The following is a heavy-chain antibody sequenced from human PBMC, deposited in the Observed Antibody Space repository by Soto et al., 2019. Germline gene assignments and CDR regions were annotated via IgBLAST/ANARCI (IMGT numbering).Heavy chain of an antibody. CDR2: ISSSSSTI. CDR3: AREGSSGYSLNWFDP. V-gene: IGHV3-48*01. Sequence: GSLRLSCAASGFTFSSYSMNWVRQAPGKGLEWVSYISSSSSTIYYADSVKGRFTISRDNARNSLYLQMDSLRAEDTAVYYYAREGSSGYSLNWFDPWGQGTLVTVSS. D-gene: IGHD6-13*01. CDR1: GFTFSSYS. J-gene: IGHJ5*02.